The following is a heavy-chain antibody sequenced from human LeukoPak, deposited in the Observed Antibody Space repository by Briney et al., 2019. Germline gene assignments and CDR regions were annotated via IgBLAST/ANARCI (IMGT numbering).Heavy chain of an antibody. V-gene: IGHV1-69*13. CDR2: IIPIFGTA. D-gene: IGHD3-3*01. J-gene: IGHJ6*03. CDR3: ARDPELRFLESPDRYYYMDV. Sequence: ASVKVSCKASGGTFSSYAISWVRQAPGQGLEWMGGIIPIFGTANYAQKFQGRVTIAADESTSTAYVELSSLRSEDTAVYYCARDPELRFLESPDRYYYMDVWGKGTTVTVSS. CDR1: GGTFSSYA.